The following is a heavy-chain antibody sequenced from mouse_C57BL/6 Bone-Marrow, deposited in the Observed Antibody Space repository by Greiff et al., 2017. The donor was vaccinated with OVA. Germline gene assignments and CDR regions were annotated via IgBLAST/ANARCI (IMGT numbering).Heavy chain of an antibody. J-gene: IGHJ2*01. V-gene: IGHV1-81*01. D-gene: IGHD1-1*01. CDR2: IYPRSGNT. CDR3: ARSGYYGSSYVCDY. CDR1: GYTFTSYG. Sequence: VQLQQSGAELARPGASVKLSCKASGYTFTSYGISWVKQRTGQGLEWIGEIYPRSGNTYYNEKFKGKATLTADKSSSTAYMELRSLTSEDSAVYFCARSGYYGSSYVCDYWGQGTTLTVSS.